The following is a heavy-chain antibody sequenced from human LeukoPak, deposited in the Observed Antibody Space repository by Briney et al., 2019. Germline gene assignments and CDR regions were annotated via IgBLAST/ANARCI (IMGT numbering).Heavy chain of an antibody. CDR2: IYYSGTS. V-gene: IGHV4-30-4*07. CDR3: ARDGTYYYAFDI. CDR1: GGSISSSTYS. J-gene: IGHJ3*02. Sequence: SQTLSLTCAVSGGSISSSTYSWSWIRQPPGKGLEWIGYIYYSGTSYYNPSLKSRVTISVDTSKNQFSLKLSSVTAADTAVYYCARDGTYYYAFDIWGQGTMVTVSS. D-gene: IGHD3-10*01.